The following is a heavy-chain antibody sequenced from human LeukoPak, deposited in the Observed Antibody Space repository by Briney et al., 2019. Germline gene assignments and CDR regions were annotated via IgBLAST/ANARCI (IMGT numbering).Heavy chain of an antibody. CDR1: GFTFSSYW. CDR2: INQDGSVK. CDR3: ATSTNYAFNS. V-gene: IGHV3-7*03. J-gene: IGHJ4*02. D-gene: IGHD1-7*01. Sequence: GGSLRPSCAASGFTFSSYWMTWVRQSPGKGLEWVANINQDGSVKQYADSMRGQFTISRDNAKNSLYLQMNNLRAEDTAVYYCATSTNYAFNSWGQGTLVTVSS.